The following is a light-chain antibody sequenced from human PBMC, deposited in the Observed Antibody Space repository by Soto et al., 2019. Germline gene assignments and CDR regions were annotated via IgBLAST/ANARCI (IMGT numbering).Light chain of an antibody. CDR3: SSYTSSSTPYV. Sequence: QSVLTQSPSASASLGASVKLTCTLSSGHSNYAIAWHQQQPETGPRYLMKVNSGGSHIKGDGIPDRFSGSSSGAERYLFISSLQSEDEADYYCSSYTSSSTPYVFGTGTKLTVL. CDR2: VNSGGSH. CDR1: SGHSNYA. V-gene: IGLV4-69*01. J-gene: IGLJ1*01.